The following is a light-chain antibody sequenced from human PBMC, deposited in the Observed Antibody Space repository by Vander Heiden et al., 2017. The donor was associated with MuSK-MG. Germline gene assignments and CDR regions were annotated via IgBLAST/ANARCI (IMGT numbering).Light chain of an antibody. CDR1: QGISSY. CDR3: QQHNSYLTFT. CDR2: AAS. J-gene: IGKJ4*01. Sequence: DLQFTQSPSFLSAAVGDRVTITCRASQGISSYLAWYQQKPGKDPKLLIYAASTLQRGVPSRFSGSGCGTEYTLTISSRQPEDFAAYYCQQHNSYLTFTFGRGTKVEIK. V-gene: IGKV1-9*01.